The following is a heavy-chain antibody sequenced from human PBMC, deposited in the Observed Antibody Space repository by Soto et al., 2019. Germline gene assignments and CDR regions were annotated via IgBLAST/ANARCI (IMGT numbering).Heavy chain of an antibody. D-gene: IGHD2-15*01. J-gene: IGHJ6*03. CDR3: ARHLKTPVLSRPTEYCSGGSCRFYYYYYMDV. CDR2: IYPGDSDT. V-gene: IGHV5-51*01. Sequence: GESLKISCKGSGYSFTSYWIGWVRQMPGKGLEWMGIIYPGDSDTRYSPSFQGQVTISAAKSISTAYLQWSCLKASDTAMYYCARHLKTPVLSRPTEYCSGGSCRFYYYYYMDVWGKGTTVTVSS. CDR1: GYSFTSYW.